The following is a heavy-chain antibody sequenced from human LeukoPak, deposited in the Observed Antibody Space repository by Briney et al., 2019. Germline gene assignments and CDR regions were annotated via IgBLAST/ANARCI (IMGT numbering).Heavy chain of an antibody. CDR2: INQHGSEK. J-gene: IGHJ4*02. Sequence: GGSLRLSCAGSGFTFSDYWMSWVRQAPGKGLEWVANINQHGSEKYYVDSVGGRFTISRDNAKNSLYLQMNSLRADDMAVYYCARDRPGAPVPGVVAYWGQGTLVSVSS. V-gene: IGHV3-7*05. CDR3: ARDRPGAPVPGVVAY. CDR1: GFTFSDYW. D-gene: IGHD3-10*01.